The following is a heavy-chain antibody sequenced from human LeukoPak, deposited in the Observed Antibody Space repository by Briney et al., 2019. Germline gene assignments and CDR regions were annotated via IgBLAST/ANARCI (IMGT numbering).Heavy chain of an antibody. CDR1: GFTFRRYS. Sequence: GGSLRLSXAASGFTFRRYSLNWVRQAPGKGLEWVSSISSTSYYIYYVDSVKGRFTISRDNAKNSLYLQMNSLRADDTAVYYCVTYYDTLTRNYVDYWGQGTLVTVSS. CDR2: ISSTSYYI. V-gene: IGHV3-21*01. D-gene: IGHD3-9*01. J-gene: IGHJ4*02. CDR3: VTYYDTLTRNYVDY.